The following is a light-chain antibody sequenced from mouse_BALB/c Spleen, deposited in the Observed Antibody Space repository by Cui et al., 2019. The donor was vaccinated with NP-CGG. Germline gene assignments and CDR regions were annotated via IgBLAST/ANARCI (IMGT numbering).Light chain of an antibody. Sequence: QAVVTQASAPTTSPGGTVTLTCRSSTGTVTTSNYANWVQEKPDHLFTGLIGGTNNRAPGVPARFSGSLIGDKAALIITGAQTEDDVIYFCALWYSNHWVFGGGTKLTVL. J-gene: IGLJ1*01. CDR1: TGTVTTSNY. V-gene: IGLV1*01. CDR2: GTN. CDR3: ALWYSNHWV.